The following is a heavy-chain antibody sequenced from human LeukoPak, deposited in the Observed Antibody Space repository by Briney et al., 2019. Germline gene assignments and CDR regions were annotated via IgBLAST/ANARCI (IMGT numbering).Heavy chain of an antibody. V-gene: IGHV3-21*01. CDR1: GFTFSSYS. Sequence: PGGSLRLSCAASGFTFSSYSMNWVRQAPGKGLEWVSSISSSSSYIYYADSVKGRFTISRDNAKNSLYLQMNSLRAEDTAVYYCARDDSSGYYAYNLDYWGQGTLVTVSS. J-gene: IGHJ4*02. CDR2: ISSSSSYI. D-gene: IGHD3-22*01. CDR3: ARDDSSGYYAYNLDY.